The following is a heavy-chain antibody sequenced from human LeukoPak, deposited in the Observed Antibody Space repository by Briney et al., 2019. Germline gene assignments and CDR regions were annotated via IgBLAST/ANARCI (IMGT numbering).Heavy chain of an antibody. V-gene: IGHV4-39*01. CDR1: GGSISSSSYY. J-gene: IGHJ4*02. D-gene: IGHD6-19*01. CDR2: IYYSGIT. Sequence: PSETLSLTCTVSGGSISSSSYYWGWIRQPPGKGLEWIGSIYYSGITYYNPSLKSRVTISVDTSTNQFSLKLSSVTAADTAVYYCARLVPRWLADYWGQGTLVTVSS. CDR3: ARLVPRWLADY.